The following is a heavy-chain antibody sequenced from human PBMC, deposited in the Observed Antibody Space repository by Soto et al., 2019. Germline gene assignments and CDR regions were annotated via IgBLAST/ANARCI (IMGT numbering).Heavy chain of an antibody. CDR3: ASVIKYYDILTGYYSPGTLDY. CDR1: GGSFSGYY. Sequence: SETLSLTCAVYGGSFSGYYWSWIRQPPGKGLEWIGEINHSGSTNYNPSLKSRVTISVDTSKNQFSLKLSSVTAADTAVYYCASVIKYYDILTGYYSPGTLDYWGQGTLVTVSS. V-gene: IGHV4-34*01. J-gene: IGHJ4*02. CDR2: INHSGST. D-gene: IGHD3-9*01.